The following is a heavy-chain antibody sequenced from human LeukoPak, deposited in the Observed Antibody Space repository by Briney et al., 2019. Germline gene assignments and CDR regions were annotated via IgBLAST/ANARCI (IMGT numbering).Heavy chain of an antibody. CDR1: GFTFSSYA. Sequence: GGSLRLSCAASGFTFSSYAMSWVRQAPGKGLEWVSAISGSGGSTYYADSVKGRFNISRDNSKNTLFLQMNSLRAEDTAIYYCAKDESNGPFDYWGQGTLVTVSS. D-gene: IGHD2-8*01. J-gene: IGHJ4*02. CDR3: AKDESNGPFDY. V-gene: IGHV3-23*01. CDR2: ISGSGGST.